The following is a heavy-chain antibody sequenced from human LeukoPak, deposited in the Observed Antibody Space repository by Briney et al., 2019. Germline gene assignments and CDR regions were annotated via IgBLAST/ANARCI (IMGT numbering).Heavy chain of an antibody. CDR2: INPNSGGT. D-gene: IGHD5-12*01. J-gene: IGHJ6*02. V-gene: IGHV1-2*02. CDR3: ALGGIVATDYGMDV. Sequence: GASVKVSCKASGYTFTGYYMHWVRQAPGQGLEWMGWINPNSGGTHYAQKFQGRVTMTRDTSISTAYMELSRLRSDDTAVYSCALGGIVATDYGMDVWGQGTTVTVSS. CDR1: GYTFTGYY.